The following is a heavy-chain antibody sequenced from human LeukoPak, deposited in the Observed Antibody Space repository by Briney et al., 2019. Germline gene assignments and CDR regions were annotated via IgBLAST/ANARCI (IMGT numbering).Heavy chain of an antibody. V-gene: IGHV1-69*01. CDR2: IIPIFGTA. Sequence: ASVKVSCKASGGTFSSYAISWVRQAPGRGLEWMGGIIPIFGTANYAQKFQGRVTITADESTSTAHMELSSLRSEDTAVYYCAISGLLWFGDYHYYMDVWGKGTTVTVSS. CDR1: GGTFSSYA. D-gene: IGHD3-10*01. J-gene: IGHJ6*03. CDR3: AISGLLWFGDYHYYMDV.